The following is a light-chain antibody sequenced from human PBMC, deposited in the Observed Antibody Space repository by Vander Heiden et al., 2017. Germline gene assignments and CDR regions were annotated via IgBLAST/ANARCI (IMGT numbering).Light chain of an antibody. CDR3: AAWDDSLSGLV. CDR1: SSNSGSNY. J-gene: IGLJ2*01. V-gene: IGLV1-47*01. CDR2: RNK. Sequence: QSVVTQPPSASGPPGQRVTISCSGSSSNSGSNYVYWYQQRPGTAPKLLIYRNKQRPAGVPDRFSGSKSGTSASLAISGLRSEDEADYYCAAWDDSLSGLVFGGGTKLTVL.